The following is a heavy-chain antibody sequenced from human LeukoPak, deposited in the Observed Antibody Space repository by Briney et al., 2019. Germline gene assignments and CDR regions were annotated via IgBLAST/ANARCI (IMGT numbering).Heavy chain of an antibody. CDR3: AKPRARYCSSTSCLDFDY. J-gene: IGHJ4*02. Sequence: GGSLRLSCAASGFTFSSYGMHWVRQAPGKGLEWVAVIWYDGSNKYYADSVKGRFTISRDNSKNTLYLQMNSLRAEDTAVYYCAKPRARYCSSTSCLDFDYWGQGTLVTVSS. CDR1: GFTFSSYG. V-gene: IGHV3-33*06. CDR2: IWYDGSNK. D-gene: IGHD2-2*01.